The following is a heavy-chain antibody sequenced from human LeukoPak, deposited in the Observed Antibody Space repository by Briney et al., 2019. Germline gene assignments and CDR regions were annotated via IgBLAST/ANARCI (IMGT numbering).Heavy chain of an antibody. D-gene: IGHD5-18*01. V-gene: IGHV4-4*02. CDR2: IYHSGST. CDR3: ARGRGYSYGYYFDY. J-gene: IGHJ4*02. Sequence: SETLSLTCAVSGGSISSSNWWSWVRQPPGKGLEWIGEIYHSGSTNYNPSLKSRVTISVDKSKNQFSLKLSSVTAADTAVYYCARGRGYSYGYYFDYWGRGTLVTVSS. CDR1: GGSISSSNW.